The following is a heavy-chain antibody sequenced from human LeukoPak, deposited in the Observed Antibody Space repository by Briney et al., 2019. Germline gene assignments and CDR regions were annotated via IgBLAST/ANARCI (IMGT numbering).Heavy chain of an antibody. CDR1: GFTFSSYA. J-gene: IGHJ4*02. CDR2: ISGSGGST. CDR3: AKDLPHTRAFDY. Sequence: PGGSLRLSCAASGFTFSSYAMSWVRQAPGKGLEWVSAISGSGGSTYYADSVKGRFTISRDNSKNALYLQMNSLRAEDTAVYYFAKDLPHTRAFDYWGQGTLVTVSS. V-gene: IGHV3-23*01. D-gene: IGHD5-24*01.